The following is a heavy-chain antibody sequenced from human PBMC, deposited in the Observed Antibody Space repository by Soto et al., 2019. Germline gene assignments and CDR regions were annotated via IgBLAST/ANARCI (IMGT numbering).Heavy chain of an antibody. D-gene: IGHD4-17*01. J-gene: IGHJ6*02. V-gene: IGHV1-46*01. CDR1: GYTFTSYY. CDR2: INPSGGST. CDR3: ARDFGYGGTYYYYYGMDV. Sequence: ASVKVSCKASGYTFTSYYMHWVRQAPGQGLEWMGIINPSGGSTSYAQKFQGRVTMTRDTSTSTVYMELSSLRSEDTAVYYCARDFGYGGTYYYYYGMDVWGQGTTVTVLL.